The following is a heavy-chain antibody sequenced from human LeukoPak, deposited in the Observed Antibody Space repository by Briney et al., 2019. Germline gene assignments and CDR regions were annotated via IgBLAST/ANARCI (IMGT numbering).Heavy chain of an antibody. V-gene: IGHV4-59*08. CDR2: IYYSGST. J-gene: IGHJ4*02. D-gene: IGHD3-9*01. CDR1: GGSISSYY. CDR3: VRQYDILTGYNLGY. Sequence: PSETLSLTCTVSGGSISSYYWSWIRQPPGKGLEWIGYIYYSGSTNYNPSLKSRVTISVDTSKNQFSLKLSSVTAADTAVYYCVRQYDILTGYNLGYWGQGTLVTVSS.